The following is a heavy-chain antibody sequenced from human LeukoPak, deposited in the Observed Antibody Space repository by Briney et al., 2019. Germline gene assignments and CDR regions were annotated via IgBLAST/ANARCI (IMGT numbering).Heavy chain of an antibody. CDR2: ISPNSGGT. D-gene: IGHD1-26*01. CDR3: ARGGGRYSVDY. J-gene: IGHJ4*02. CDR1: GYTFIDYY. Sequence: ASVKVSCKASGYTFIDYYMHWVRQAPGQGLEWIGWISPNSGGTKSVQKFQGRVTMTRDTSITTVYMELSGLIFDDTAVYYCARGGGRYSVDYWGQGTLVIVSS. V-gene: IGHV1-2*02.